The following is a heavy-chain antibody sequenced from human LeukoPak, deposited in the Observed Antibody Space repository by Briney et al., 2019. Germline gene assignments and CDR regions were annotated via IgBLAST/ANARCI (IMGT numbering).Heavy chain of an antibody. V-gene: IGHV4-30-2*01. CDR2: IYHSGST. CDR1: GGSISSGGYS. J-gene: IGHJ6*02. Sequence: SETLSLTCAVSGGSISSGGYSWSWIRQPPGTGLEWIGYIYHSGSTYYNPSLKSRVTISVDRSKNQFSLKLSSVTAADTAVYYCARAPTYYYYGMGVWGQGTTVTVSS. CDR3: ARAPTYYYYGMGV.